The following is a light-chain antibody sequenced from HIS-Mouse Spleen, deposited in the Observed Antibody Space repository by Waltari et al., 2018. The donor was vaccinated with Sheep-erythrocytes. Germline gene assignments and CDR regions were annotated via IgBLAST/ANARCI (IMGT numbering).Light chain of an antibody. CDR3: QAWDSSTAWL. CDR1: KLGDKY. J-gene: IGLJ3*02. CDR2: QDS. V-gene: IGLV3-1*01. Sequence: SYELTQPPSVSVSPGQTASITCSGDKLGDKYACWYQQKPGQSPVLVIYQDSKRPSGIPERFSGSYSVNAATLTISGTQAMDEADYYCQAWDSSTAWLFGGGTKLTVL.